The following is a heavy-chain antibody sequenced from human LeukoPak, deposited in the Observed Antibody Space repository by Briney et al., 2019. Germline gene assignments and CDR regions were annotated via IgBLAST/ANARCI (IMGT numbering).Heavy chain of an antibody. D-gene: IGHD3-9*01. CDR2: ISYDGSNK. V-gene: IGHV3-30*18. J-gene: IGHJ4*02. CDR3: AKMGPYYDILTGFDY. Sequence: GGSLRLSCAASGFTFSSYGMHWVRQAPGKGLEWVAVISYDGSNKYYADSVKGRFTISRDNSKNTLYLQMNSLRAEDTAVYYCAKMGPYYDILTGFDYWGQGTLVTVSS. CDR1: GFTFSSYG.